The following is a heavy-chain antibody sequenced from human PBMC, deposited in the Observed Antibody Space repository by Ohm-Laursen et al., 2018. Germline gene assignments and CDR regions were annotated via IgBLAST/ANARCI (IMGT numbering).Heavy chain of an antibody. Sequence: SHTLSFTCTVFGCSISSNYWSWNPQAPGMELEWIGNIYKSGSTNYNPSLKSRVTISKDTSKNQFSLKLTSVTAADTAVYYCARGRHGWSYYDRSGYLDYWYFDLWGRGTQVTVSS. CDR3: ARGRHGWSYYDRSGYLDYWYFDL. CDR1: GCSISSNY. V-gene: IGHV4-59*07. D-gene: IGHD3-22*01. J-gene: IGHJ2*01. CDR2: IYKSGST.